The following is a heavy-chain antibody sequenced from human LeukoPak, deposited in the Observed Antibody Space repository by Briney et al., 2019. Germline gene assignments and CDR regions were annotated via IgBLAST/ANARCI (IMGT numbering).Heavy chain of an antibody. CDR2: ISSSGSTI. CDR3: ARGPEYSSGWYGGY. D-gene: IGHD6-19*01. CDR1: GFTFSDFG. V-gene: IGHV3-48*03. Sequence: GGSLRLSCAASGFTFSDFGMHWVRQAPGKGLEWISYISSSGSTIYYADSVKGRFTISRDNAKNSLYLQMNSLRAEDTAVYYCARGPEYSSGWYGGYWGQGALVTVSS. J-gene: IGHJ4*02.